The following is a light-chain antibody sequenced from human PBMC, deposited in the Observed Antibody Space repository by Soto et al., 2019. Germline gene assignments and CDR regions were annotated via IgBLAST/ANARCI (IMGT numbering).Light chain of an antibody. CDR2: GVS. Sequence: EIVLTQSPGTLSLSPGERATLSCRASQSVSSSYLAWYQQKPGQAHRLLIYGVSSRGTGIPDRFSGSGSGTDFTLTISRLEPEDFAVYYCQQYGTSQTFGQGTKVDI. CDR3: QQYGTSQT. CDR1: QSVSSSY. V-gene: IGKV3-20*01. J-gene: IGKJ1*01.